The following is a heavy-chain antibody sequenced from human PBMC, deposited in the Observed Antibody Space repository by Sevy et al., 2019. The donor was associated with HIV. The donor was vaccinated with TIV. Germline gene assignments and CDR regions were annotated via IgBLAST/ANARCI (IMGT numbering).Heavy chain of an antibody. CDR1: GFTFSNYW. V-gene: IGHV3-7*03. J-gene: IGHJ6*02. CDR3: ARDCSSTTCLWGLDV. D-gene: IGHD2-2*01. CDR2: IKVDGSEK. Sequence: GGSLRLSCAASGFTFSNYWMTWVRQAPGKGLEWVANIKVDGSEKYYVDSVKGRFTISRDNAKNSLYLQMNSLRAEDTAVYHCARDCSSTTCLWGLDVWDQGTTVTVSS.